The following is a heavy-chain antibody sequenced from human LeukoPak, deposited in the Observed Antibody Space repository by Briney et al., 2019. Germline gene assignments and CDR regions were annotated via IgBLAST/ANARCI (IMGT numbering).Heavy chain of an antibody. Sequence: SETLSLTCTVSGGSISRSSYYWGWIRQPPGKGLELIGYIYYSGNPTYNPSLKSRVTISVDTSMNQFSLKLSSVTAADTAVYYCARQRDTGYLDSWGQGTLVTVSS. CDR3: ARQRDTGYLDS. J-gene: IGHJ4*02. CDR1: GGSISRSSYY. CDR2: IYYSGNP. V-gene: IGHV4-61*05. D-gene: IGHD1-1*01.